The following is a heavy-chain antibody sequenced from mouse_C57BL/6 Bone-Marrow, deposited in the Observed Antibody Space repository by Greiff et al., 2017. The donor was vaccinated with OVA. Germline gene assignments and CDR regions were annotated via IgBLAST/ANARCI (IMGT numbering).Heavy chain of an antibody. J-gene: IGHJ4*01. D-gene: IGHD2-1*01. CDR3: AREGVIYYGNYDYAMDY. V-gene: IGHV1-9*01. CDR1: GYTFTGYW. Sequence: LQQSGAELMKPGASVKLSCKATGYTFTGYWIEWVKQRPGHGLEWIGEILPGSGSTNYNEKFKGKATFTADTSSNTAYMQLSSLTTEDSAIYYCAREGVIYYGNYDYAMDYWGQGTSVTVSS. CDR2: ILPGSGST.